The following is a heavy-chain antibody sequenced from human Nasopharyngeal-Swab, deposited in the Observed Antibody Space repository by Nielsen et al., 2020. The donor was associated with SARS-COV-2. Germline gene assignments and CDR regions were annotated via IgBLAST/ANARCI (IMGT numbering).Heavy chain of an antibody. J-gene: IGHJ3*02. CDR1: DYTFTSYG. Sequence: ASVKVSCKASDYTFTSYGISWVRQAPGQGLEWMGWISAYNSNTNYAQNLQGRVTMTTDTSTSTAYMELRSLRSDDTAVYYCARVVPRGAFDIWGQGTMVTVSS. CDR2: ISAYNSNT. V-gene: IGHV1-18*01. D-gene: IGHD2-2*01. CDR3: ARVVPRGAFDI.